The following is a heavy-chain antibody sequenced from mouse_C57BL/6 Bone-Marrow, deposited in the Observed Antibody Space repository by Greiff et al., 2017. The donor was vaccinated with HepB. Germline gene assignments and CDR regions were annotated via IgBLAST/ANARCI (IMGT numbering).Heavy chain of an antibody. CDR2: IDPDNGDT. Sequence: VQLQQSGAELVRPGASVKLSCTASGFNIKDDYMHWVKQRPEQGLEWIGWIDPDNGDTEYASKFQGKATITADTSSNTAYLHLSSLTSEDTAVYYCTLTTVVYFDYWGQGTTLTVSS. J-gene: IGHJ2*01. D-gene: IGHD1-1*01. CDR3: TLTTVVYFDY. V-gene: IGHV14-4*01. CDR1: GFNIKDDY.